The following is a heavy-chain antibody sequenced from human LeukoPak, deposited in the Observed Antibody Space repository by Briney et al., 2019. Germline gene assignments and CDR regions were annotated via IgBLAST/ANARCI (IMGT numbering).Heavy chain of an antibody. CDR2: INHSGST. CDR1: GGSFSGYY. Sequence: SETLSLTCAVYGGSFSGYYWSWIRQPPGKGLGWIGEINHSGSTNYNPSLKSRVTISVDTSKNQFSLKLSSVTAADTAVYYCARGMARWLQSPFDYWGQGTLVTVSS. V-gene: IGHV4-34*01. D-gene: IGHD5-24*01. CDR3: ARGMARWLQSPFDY. J-gene: IGHJ4*02.